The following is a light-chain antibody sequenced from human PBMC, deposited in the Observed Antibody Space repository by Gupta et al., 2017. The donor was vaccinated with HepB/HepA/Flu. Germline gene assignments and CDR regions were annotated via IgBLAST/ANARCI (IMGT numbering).Light chain of an antibody. J-gene: IGKJ4*01. CDR1: QSIRNY. CDR3: QQSDSTPIA. CDR2: TAS. Sequence: DIQMTQSPSSLSASVGDRVTITCRASQSIRNYLNWYQQKPGKAPKILIYTASSMQSGVPSRFSGSGSGTDFTLTISSLQPEDFATYYCQQSDSTPIAFGGGTXVEIK. V-gene: IGKV1-39*01.